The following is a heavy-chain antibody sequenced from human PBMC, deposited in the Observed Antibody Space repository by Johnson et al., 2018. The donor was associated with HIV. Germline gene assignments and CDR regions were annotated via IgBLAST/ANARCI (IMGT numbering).Heavy chain of an antibody. CDR2: IKQDGSEK. CDR3: AYSGSYYSAFDI. V-gene: IGHV3-7*01. J-gene: IGHJ3*02. Sequence: VQLVESGGGLVQPGGSLRLSCAASGFTFDDYGMSWVRQAPGKGLEWVANIKQDGSEKYYVDSVKGRFTIPRDNAKNSLFLQMNSLRAEDTAVYYCAYSGSYYSAFDIWGQGTMVTVSS. D-gene: IGHD1-26*01. CDR1: GFTFDDYG.